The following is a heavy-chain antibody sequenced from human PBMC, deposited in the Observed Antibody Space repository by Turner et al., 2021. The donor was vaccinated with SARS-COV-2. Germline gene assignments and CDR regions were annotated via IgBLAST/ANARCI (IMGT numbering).Heavy chain of an antibody. D-gene: IGHD3-10*01. Sequence: LQLQESGPGLVKPPETLSPTCTVSGGSISSSSYYWGWLSQPPGKGLEWIGSIYYGGSTYYNPSLKSRVTISVDTSKNQFSLKLSSVTAADTAVYYCARLPVGYYGSGSYYHYGMDVWGQGTTVTVSS. V-gene: IGHV4-39*01. CDR1: GGSISSSSYY. J-gene: IGHJ6*02. CDR2: IYYGGST. CDR3: ARLPVGYYGSGSYYHYGMDV.